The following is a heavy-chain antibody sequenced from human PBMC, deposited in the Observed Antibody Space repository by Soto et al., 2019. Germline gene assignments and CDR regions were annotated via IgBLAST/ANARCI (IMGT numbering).Heavy chain of an antibody. Sequence: DVQLVKSGGGLIPPGRSLRLSCAASGITATNGHMSWVRQAPGKGLEWVSVIYSDDNTYYADSVKGRFTISRDTSKNTVYLQMNSLRAEDTAVYYCARDWNGDKYFDFWGQGSLVTVSS. CDR1: GITATNGH. D-gene: IGHD4-17*01. J-gene: IGHJ4*02. V-gene: IGHV3-53*01. CDR2: IYSDDNT. CDR3: ARDWNGDKYFDF.